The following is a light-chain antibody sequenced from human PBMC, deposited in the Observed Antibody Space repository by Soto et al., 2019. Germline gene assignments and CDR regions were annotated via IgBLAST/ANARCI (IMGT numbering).Light chain of an antibody. CDR1: QRIISW. J-gene: IGKJ2*01. CDR3: QQYDRFPYT. V-gene: IGKV1-5*03. Sequence: DIQMTQSPSTLSASIGDPAILPSGPSQRIISWWAWYQQKPGKAPKLLIHKASTLESGVPSRFSGSESGTEFTLTIGSLQPDDFATFYCQQYDRFPYTFGQGTKLEIK. CDR2: KAS.